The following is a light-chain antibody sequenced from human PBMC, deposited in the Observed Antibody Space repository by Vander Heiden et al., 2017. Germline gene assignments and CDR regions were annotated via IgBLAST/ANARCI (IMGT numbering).Light chain of an antibody. Sequence: QSALTQPAPVSGSPGQSITISCTGTSSDVGGYNYVSWYQQHPGTAPKLLIYDVNNRPSGVSNRFSGSKSGNTASLTISGLQAEDEADYYCSSYTSSSTHYVFGTGTKVTVL. J-gene: IGLJ1*01. CDR2: DVN. V-gene: IGLV2-14*03. CDR1: SSDVGGYNY. CDR3: SSYTSSSTHYV.